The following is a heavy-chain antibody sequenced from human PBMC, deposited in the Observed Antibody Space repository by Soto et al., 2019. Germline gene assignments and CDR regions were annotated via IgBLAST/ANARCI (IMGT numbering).Heavy chain of an antibody. CDR2: MNPNSGNT. CDR1: GYTFTSYD. CDR3: ARGCRVISYYYYYMAV. Sequence: ASVKVSCKASGYTFTSYDINWVRQATGQGLEWMGWMNPNSGNTGYAQKFQGRVAMTRNTSISTAYMELSSLRSEDTAVYYCARGCRVISYYYYYMAVWGKGTTVTVSS. V-gene: IGHV1-8*01. J-gene: IGHJ6*03. D-gene: IGHD2-15*01.